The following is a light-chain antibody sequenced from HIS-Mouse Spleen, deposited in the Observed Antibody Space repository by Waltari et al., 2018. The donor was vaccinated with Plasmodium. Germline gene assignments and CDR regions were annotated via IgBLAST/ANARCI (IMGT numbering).Light chain of an antibody. V-gene: IGLV2-8*01. J-gene: IGLJ2*01. CDR3: SSYAGSNNLV. Sequence: QSALTQPPSASGSPGQSVTISCTGTSSDVGGYNYVSWYQQHPGKAPKLMIYEVSKRPSGFPDRFSGPKSGNTASLTVSGHQAEDEADYYCSSYAGSNNLVFGGGTKLTVL. CDR2: EVS. CDR1: SSDVGGYNY.